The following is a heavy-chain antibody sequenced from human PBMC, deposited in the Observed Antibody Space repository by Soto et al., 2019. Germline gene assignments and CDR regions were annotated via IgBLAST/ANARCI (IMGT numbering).Heavy chain of an antibody. CDR3: ARRGYYDFWSGYYTLSYFDY. Sequence: PSETLSLTCTVSGGSISSSSYYWGWIRQPPGKGLEWIGSIYYSGSTYYNPSLKSRVTISVDTSKNQFSLKLSSVTAADTAVYYCARRGYYDFWSGYYTLSYFDYWGQGTMVTVYS. CDR1: GGSISSSSYY. J-gene: IGHJ4*02. D-gene: IGHD3-3*01. V-gene: IGHV4-39*01. CDR2: IYYSGST.